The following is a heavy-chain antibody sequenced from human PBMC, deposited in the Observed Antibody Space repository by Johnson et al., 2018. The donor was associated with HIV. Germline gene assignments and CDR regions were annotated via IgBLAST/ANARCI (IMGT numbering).Heavy chain of an antibody. CDR1: GFTFSSYG. D-gene: IGHD1-26*01. V-gene: IGHV3-33*01. Sequence: QMLLVESGGGVVQPGRSLRLSCAASGFTFSSYGMHWVRQAPGKGLEWVAVIWYDGSNKYYPGSVKGRFTISRDNSKNTLYLQMNSLRAEDTAVYYCARDRPSGSYYVDAFDIWGQGTMVTVSS. J-gene: IGHJ3*02. CDR3: ARDRPSGSYYVDAFDI. CDR2: IWYDGSNK.